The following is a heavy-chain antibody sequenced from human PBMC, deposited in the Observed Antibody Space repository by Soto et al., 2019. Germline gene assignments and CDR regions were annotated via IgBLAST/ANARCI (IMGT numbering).Heavy chain of an antibody. J-gene: IGHJ6*02. D-gene: IGHD4-4*01. V-gene: IGHV1-69*13. Sequence: ASVKVSCKASGGTFSSYAISWVLQAPGQGLEWMGGIIPIFGTANYAQKFQGRVTITADESTSTAYMELSSLRSEDTAVYYCASDATVKPYYGMDVWGQGTTVTVSS. CDR2: IIPIFGTA. CDR1: GGTFSSYA. CDR3: ASDATVKPYYGMDV.